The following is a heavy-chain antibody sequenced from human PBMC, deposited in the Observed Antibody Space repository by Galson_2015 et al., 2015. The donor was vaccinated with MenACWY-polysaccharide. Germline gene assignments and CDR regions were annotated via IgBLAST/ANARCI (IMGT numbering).Heavy chain of an antibody. CDR1: GSSFSSYN. Sequence: SLRLSCAASGSSFSSYNMDWVRQAPGKGLEWVSYIRGPSDIIYYADSVKGRFTISRDNAKNSLYLQMNSLRDEDTAVYYCARDSGRTGSLDYWGRGTLVTVSS. CDR3: ARDSGRTGSLDY. CDR2: IRGPSDII. V-gene: IGHV3-48*02. D-gene: IGHD1-26*01. J-gene: IGHJ4*02.